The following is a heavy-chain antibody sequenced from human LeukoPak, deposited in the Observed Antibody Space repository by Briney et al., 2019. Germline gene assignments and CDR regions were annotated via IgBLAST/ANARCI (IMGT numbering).Heavy chain of an antibody. D-gene: IGHD5-12*01. CDR2: ISYDGSNK. Sequence: GGSLRLSCAASGFTFSSYGMHWVRQAPGKGLEWVAVISYDGSNKYYADSVKGRFTISRDNSKNTLYLQMNSLRAEDTAVYYCAKGAVGRSGYDYAYYYYGMDVWDQGTTVTVSS. CDR3: AKGAVGRSGYDYAYYYYGMDV. CDR1: GFTFSSYG. J-gene: IGHJ6*02. V-gene: IGHV3-30*18.